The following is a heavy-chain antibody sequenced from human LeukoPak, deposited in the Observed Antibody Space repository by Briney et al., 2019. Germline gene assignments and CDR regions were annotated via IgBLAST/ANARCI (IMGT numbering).Heavy chain of an antibody. Sequence: GGSLRLSCAASGINFRTSGMHWVRQAPGKGLEWVTFIQNDGSDKYYAASVKGRSTISRDNSKNTVYLHMNSLRADDTALYYCARGGGRAAAGRFDYWGQGTLVTVSS. CDR3: ARGGGRAAAGRFDY. CDR1: GINFRTSG. D-gene: IGHD6-13*01. CDR2: IQNDGSDK. V-gene: IGHV3-30*02. J-gene: IGHJ4*02.